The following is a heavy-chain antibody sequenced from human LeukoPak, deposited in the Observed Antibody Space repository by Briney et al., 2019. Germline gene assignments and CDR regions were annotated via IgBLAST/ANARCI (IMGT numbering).Heavy chain of an antibody. J-gene: IGHJ4*02. CDR1: GFXVSSHY. CDR3: ARGLSQNNWNDGY. D-gene: IGHD1-20*01. CDR2: IYSGGIT. Sequence: GGSLRLSCGASGFXVSSHYMTWVRQAPGKGQEWVSVIYSGGITYYADSVKGRFTISRDNSKNTLYLQMNSLRAEDTAVYYCARGLSQNNWNDGYWGQGTLVTVSS. V-gene: IGHV3-53*01.